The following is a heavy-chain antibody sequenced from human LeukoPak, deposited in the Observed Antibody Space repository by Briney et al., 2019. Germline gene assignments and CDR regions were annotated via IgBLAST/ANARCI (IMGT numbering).Heavy chain of an antibody. J-gene: IGHJ3*02. Sequence: NPSETLSLPCAVSGGSISSSNWWSWVRQPPGKGLEWIGEIYHSGSTNYNPSLKSRVTISVDKSKNQFSLKLSSVTAADTAVYYCARVYDHWGMRPRWAFDIWGQGTMVTVSS. CDR3: ARVYDHWGMRPRWAFDI. CDR2: IYHSGST. D-gene: IGHD3-16*01. V-gene: IGHV4-4*02. CDR1: GGSISSSNW.